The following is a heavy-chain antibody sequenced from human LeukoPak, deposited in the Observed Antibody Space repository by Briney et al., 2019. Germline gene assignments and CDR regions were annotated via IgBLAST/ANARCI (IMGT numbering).Heavy chain of an antibody. CDR3: ARENYYDIN. D-gene: IGHD3-22*01. V-gene: IGHV3-23*01. J-gene: IGHJ4*02. CDR2: ISGSGDIT. CDR1: GFTFSNYA. Sequence: GGSLRLSCAASGFTFSNYAMTWLRQAPGKGLEWVSAISGSGDITYYADSVKGRFTISRDNSKNTLYLQMDSLRVEDTAVHYCARENYYDINWGQGTLVTVSS.